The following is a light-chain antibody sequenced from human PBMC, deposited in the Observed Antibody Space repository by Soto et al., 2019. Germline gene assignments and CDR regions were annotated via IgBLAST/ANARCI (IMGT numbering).Light chain of an antibody. CDR3: QQYYSTPPWT. CDR2: SAS. J-gene: IGKJ1*01. CDR1: QRVSSNY. Sequence: EIVLTQSPSILSLSPGERATLSCRASQRVSSNYLAWYQQKPEQPPKLLIYSASTRASGVPDRFNGSGSGTDFTLTISSLQAEDVAVYYCQQYYSTPPWTFGQGTKVEIK. V-gene: IGKV4-1*01.